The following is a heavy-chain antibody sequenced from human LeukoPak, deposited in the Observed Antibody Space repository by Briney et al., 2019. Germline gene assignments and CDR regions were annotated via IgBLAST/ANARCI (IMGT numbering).Heavy chain of an antibody. CDR2: IYYSGST. J-gene: IGHJ2*01. V-gene: IGHV4-31*03. CDR3: TRADHDGSGRFFDL. Sequence: SETLSLTCTVSGGSINSGGYYWSWIRQHPGKGPEWIGYIYYSGSTYYNPSLKSRVAISVDTSTNQFSLKLTSVTAADTAMYYCTRADHDGSGRFFDLWGRGTLVTVSS. D-gene: IGHD1-14*01. CDR1: GGSINSGGYY.